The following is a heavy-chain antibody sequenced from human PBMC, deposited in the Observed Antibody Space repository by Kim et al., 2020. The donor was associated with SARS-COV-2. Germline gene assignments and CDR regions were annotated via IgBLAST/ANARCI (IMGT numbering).Heavy chain of an antibody. V-gene: IGHV5-10-1*01. CDR1: GYSFTNYW. J-gene: IGHJ5*02. Sequence: GESLKISCKGSGYSFTNYWISWVRQMPGKGLEWMGRIDPSDSYTNYSPSFQGHVTISADKSISTAYLQWSSLKASDTAMYYCARGLYYYDSSSYLTWFDPWGQGTLVTVSS. D-gene: IGHD3-22*01. CDR2: IDPSDSYT. CDR3: ARGLYYYDSSSYLTWFDP.